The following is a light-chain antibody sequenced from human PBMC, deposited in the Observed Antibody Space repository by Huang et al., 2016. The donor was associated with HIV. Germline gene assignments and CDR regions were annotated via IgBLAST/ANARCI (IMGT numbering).Light chain of an antibody. CDR3: QQYNNWRTWT. J-gene: IGKJ1*01. CDR2: AVS. V-gene: IGKV3-15*01. CDR1: QSVSSN. Sequence: EIVMTQSPATRSVSPGERATLSCRAIQSVSSNLAGYQQKHGQAPRLHIFAVSSMATGIPARVSGSGSGTEFTLTISSLQSEDFAVYYCQQYNNWRTWTFGQGTKVEIK.